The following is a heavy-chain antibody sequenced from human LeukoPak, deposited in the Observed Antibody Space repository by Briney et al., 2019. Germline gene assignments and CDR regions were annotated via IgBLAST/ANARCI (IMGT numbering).Heavy chain of an antibody. V-gene: IGHV3-21*01. CDR2: ITSGSNYM. CDR1: GFSFSYYS. J-gene: IGHJ4*02. CDR3: ARDFLEWLPYS. D-gene: IGHD3-3*01. Sequence: WGSLRLSCAASGFSFSYYSMHWVRQAPGKGLEWVSSITSGSNYMYYADSVKGRFTISRDNAKNSLYLQMNSLRAEDTAVYYCARDFLEWLPYSWGQGTLVTVSS.